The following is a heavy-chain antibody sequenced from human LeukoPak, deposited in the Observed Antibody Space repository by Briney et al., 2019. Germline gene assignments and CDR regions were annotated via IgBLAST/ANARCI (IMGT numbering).Heavy chain of an antibody. D-gene: IGHD5-24*01. Sequence: SETLSLTCAVYGGSFSGYYWSWIRQPPGKGLEWIGEINHSGSTNYNPSLKSRGTISVNTSKNQFSLKLSSVTAADTAVYYCARVGDGYNSYYYMDVWGKGTTVTVSS. CDR1: GGSFSGYY. V-gene: IGHV4-34*01. CDR2: INHSGST. CDR3: ARVGDGYNSYYYMDV. J-gene: IGHJ6*03.